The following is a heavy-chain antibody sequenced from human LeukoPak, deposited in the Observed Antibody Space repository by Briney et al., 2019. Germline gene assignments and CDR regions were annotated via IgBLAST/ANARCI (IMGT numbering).Heavy chain of an antibody. D-gene: IGHD3-9*01. CDR3: AKDRSHYDILTGYRH. J-gene: IGHJ4*02. CDR2: ISGSGGST. V-gene: IGHV3-23*01. CDR1: GFTFSNYV. Sequence: GGSLRLSCGASGFTFSNYVMNWVRQAPGKGLEWVSAISGSGGSTYYADSVKGRFTISRDNSKNTLYLQMNSLRAEDTAVYYCAKDRSHYDILTGYRHWGQGTLVTVSS.